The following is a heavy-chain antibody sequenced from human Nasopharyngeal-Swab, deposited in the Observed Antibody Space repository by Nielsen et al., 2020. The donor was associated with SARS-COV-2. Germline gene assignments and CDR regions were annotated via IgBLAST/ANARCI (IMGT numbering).Heavy chain of an antibody. CDR3: ARNNPGSLVNYYYYMDV. D-gene: IGHD3-16*01. J-gene: IGHJ6*03. V-gene: IGHV4-39*01. Sequence: WIRQSPGKGLEWIESIYYSGSTYYNPSLKSRVTISVDTSKNQFSLKLSSVTAADTAAYYCARNNPGSLVNYYYYMDVWGKGTTVTVSS. CDR2: IYYSGST.